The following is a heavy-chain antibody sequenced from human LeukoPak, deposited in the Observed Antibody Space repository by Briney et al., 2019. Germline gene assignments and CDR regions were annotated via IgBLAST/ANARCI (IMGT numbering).Heavy chain of an antibody. D-gene: IGHD5-12*01. V-gene: IGHV3-23*01. CDR2: IIPGGGPT. Sequence: GGSLRLSCAGSGFPFSSHAMNWVRQAPGKGLEWVSGIIPGGGPTYYADSVRGRFSISRDDLKNTLYMEMKNLRAEDTAVYYCAKDGAWLRFDDWGQGTLVTVSS. CDR3: AKDGAWLRFDD. CDR1: GFPFSSHA. J-gene: IGHJ4*02.